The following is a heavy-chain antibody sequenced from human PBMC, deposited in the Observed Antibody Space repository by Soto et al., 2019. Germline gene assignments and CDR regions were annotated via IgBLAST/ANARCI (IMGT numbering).Heavy chain of an antibody. CDR1: GYTFTGYY. J-gene: IGHJ5*02. CDR3: AREEVVPAANWFDP. CDR2: INPNSGGT. V-gene: IGHV1-2*02. D-gene: IGHD2-2*01. Sequence: ASVKVSCKASGYTFTGYYMNWVRQAPGQGLEWMGWINPNSGGTNYAQKFQGRVTMTRDTSISTAYMELSRLRSDDTAVYYCAREEVVPAANWFDPWGQGTLVTVSS.